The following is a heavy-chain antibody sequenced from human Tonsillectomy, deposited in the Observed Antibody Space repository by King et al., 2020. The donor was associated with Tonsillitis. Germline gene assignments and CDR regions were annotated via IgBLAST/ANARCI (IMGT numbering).Heavy chain of an antibody. D-gene: IGHD3-22*01. V-gene: IGHV3-23*04. Sequence: VQLVESGGGLVQPGGSLRLSCAASGFTFSSYAMSWVRQAPGKGLEWVSAISGRGTSTYYADSVKGRFTISRDNSKNTLFLQMNSLRAEDTAVYHCAKDFSSGYPHDAFDIWGQGTMVTVSS. CDR2: ISGRGTST. CDR3: AKDFSSGYPHDAFDI. J-gene: IGHJ3*02. CDR1: GFTFSSYA.